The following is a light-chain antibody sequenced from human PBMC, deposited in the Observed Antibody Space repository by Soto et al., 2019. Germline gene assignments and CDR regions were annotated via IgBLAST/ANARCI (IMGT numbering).Light chain of an antibody. CDR1: QGISSY. Sequence: AIRMTQSPSSFSASAGDRVTITCRASQGISSYLAWYQQKPGKAPKLLIYAASTLQSGVPSRYSGSGSGTDFTLTISCLQSEDFEPYYCQQYYSSPRTFGQGTKVDIK. CDR2: AAS. CDR3: QQYYSSPRT. J-gene: IGKJ1*01. V-gene: IGKV1-8*01.